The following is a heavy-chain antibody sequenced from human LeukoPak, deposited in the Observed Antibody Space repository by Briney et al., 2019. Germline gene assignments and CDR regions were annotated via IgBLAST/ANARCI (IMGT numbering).Heavy chain of an antibody. CDR3: ARTKTSIAVAGLDY. J-gene: IGHJ4*02. D-gene: IGHD6-19*01. V-gene: IGHV3-21*04. CDR2: ISSSSSYI. CDR1: GFTFSSYS. Sequence: GGSLRLSCAASGFTFSSYSMNWVRQAPGKGLEWVSSISSSSSYIYYADSVKGRFTISRDNAKNSLYLQMNSLRAEDTALYYCARTKTSIAVAGLDYWGQGTLVTVSS.